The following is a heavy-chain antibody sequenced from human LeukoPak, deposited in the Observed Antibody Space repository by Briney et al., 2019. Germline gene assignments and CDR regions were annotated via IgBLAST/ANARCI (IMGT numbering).Heavy chain of an antibody. CDR1: GYTFTGYY. CDR3: ARVRKYSYGDYYYYGMDV. D-gene: IGHD5-18*01. V-gene: IGHV1-2*02. CDR2: INPNSGGT. Sequence: ASVRVSCKASGYTFTGYYMHWVRQAPGQGLEWMGWINPNSGGTNYAQKFQGRVTMTRDTSISTAYMELSRLRSDDTAVYYCARVRKYSYGDYYYYGMDVWGQGTTVTVSS. J-gene: IGHJ6*02.